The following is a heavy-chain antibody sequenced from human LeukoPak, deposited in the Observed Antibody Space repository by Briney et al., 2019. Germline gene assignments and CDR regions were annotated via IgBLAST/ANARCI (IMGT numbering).Heavy chain of an antibody. CDR2: ISASGGTT. V-gene: IGHV3-23*01. J-gene: IGHJ4*01. CDR1: GFTFSSYA. D-gene: IGHD3-10*02. CDR3: AKSDREFSYVHFDC. Sequence: GGSLRLSCAASGFTFSSYAMTWVRQDPGKGLEWVSAISASGGTTSYADSVKGRFSISRDNSNNTLYMQTNSLRAEDTALSYCAKSDREFSYVHFDCWGQGTLVTVSS.